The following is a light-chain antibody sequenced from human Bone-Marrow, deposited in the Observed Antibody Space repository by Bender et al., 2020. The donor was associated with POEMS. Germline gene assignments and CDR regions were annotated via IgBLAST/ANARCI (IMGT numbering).Light chain of an antibody. Sequence: QSALTQPASVSGSPGQSITISCAGSSSDVGSYNLVSWYQQHPGKAPKLIIYDAYKRPSGVSDRFSASKSANTASLTISGLLAEDEADYFCSSFAGYSNLIFGGGTTLTVL. V-gene: IGLV2-23*01. CDR3: SSFAGYSNLI. J-gene: IGLJ2*01. CDR2: DAY. CDR1: SSDVGSYNL.